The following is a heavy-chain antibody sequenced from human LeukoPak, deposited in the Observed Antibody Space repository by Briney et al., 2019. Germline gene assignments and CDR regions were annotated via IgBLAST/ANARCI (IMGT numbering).Heavy chain of an antibody. CDR3: ARDRHSSSYGNFDY. V-gene: IGHV4-30-4*08. Sequence: SQTLSLTCTVSGGSINSGDYYWSWIRQPPGKGLEWIGYIYYSGSTYYNPSLKSRVTISVDTSKNQFSLKLSSVTAADTAVYYCARDRHSSSYGNFDYWGQGTLVTVSS. CDR1: GGSINSGDYY. J-gene: IGHJ4*02. CDR2: IYYSGST. D-gene: IGHD6-6*01.